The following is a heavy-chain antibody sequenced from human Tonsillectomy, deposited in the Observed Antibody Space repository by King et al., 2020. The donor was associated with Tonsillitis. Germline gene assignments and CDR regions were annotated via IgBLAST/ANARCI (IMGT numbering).Heavy chain of an antibody. CDR1: GFTFSSYS. CDR3: PRGIQLTHPPFYP. Sequence: VQLVESGGGLVKPGGSLRLSCAASGFTFSSYSMNWVRQAPGKGLEWVSSISSSSSYIYYADSVKGRFTISRDNAKNSLYLQMNSLRAEDTAVYYCPRGIQLTHPPFYPSDQGTLVTVSS. D-gene: IGHD5-18*01. J-gene: IGHJ5*02. V-gene: IGHV3-21*01. CDR2: ISSSSSYI.